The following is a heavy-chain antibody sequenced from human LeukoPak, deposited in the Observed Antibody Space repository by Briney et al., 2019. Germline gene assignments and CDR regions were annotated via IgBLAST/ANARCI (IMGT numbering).Heavy chain of an antibody. CDR1: GFTFSSYW. D-gene: IGHD6-13*01. CDR3: ARGRRYSSSWYSSDYFDY. CDR2: IKQDGSEK. J-gene: IGHJ4*02. Sequence: PGGSLRLSCAASGFTFSSYWMSWVRQAPGKGLEWVANIKQDGSEKYYVDSAKGRFTISRDNAKNSLYLQMNSLRAEDTAVYYCARGRRYSSSWYSSDYFDYWGQGTLVTVSS. V-gene: IGHV3-7*01.